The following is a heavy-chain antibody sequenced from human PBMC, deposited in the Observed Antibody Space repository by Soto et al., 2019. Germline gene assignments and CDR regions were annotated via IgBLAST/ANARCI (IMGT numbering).Heavy chain of an antibody. J-gene: IGHJ4*02. CDR1: GFTFSSYG. D-gene: IGHD6-13*01. CDR3: ARDSPGGSSWPLDY. V-gene: IGHV3-33*01. CDR2: IWYDGSNK. Sequence: QVQLVESGGGVVQPGRSLRLSCAASGFTFSSYGMHWVRQAPGKGLEWVAVIWYDGSNKYYADSVKGRFTISRDNSKNTLYLQMNSLRAEDTAVYYCARDSPGGSSWPLDYWGQGNLVTVSS.